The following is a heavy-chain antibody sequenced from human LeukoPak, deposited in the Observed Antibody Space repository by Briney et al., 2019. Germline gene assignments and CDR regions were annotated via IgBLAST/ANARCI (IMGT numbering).Heavy chain of an antibody. Sequence: GGSLRLSCAASGFTLSSYAMSWVRQAPGKGLEWVANIKQDGSEKYYVDSVKGRFTISRDNAKNSLYLQMNSLRAEDTAVYYCARPNYYDSSGYDDAFDIWGQGTMVTVSS. J-gene: IGHJ3*02. CDR3: ARPNYYDSSGYDDAFDI. D-gene: IGHD3-22*01. CDR1: GFTLSSYA. V-gene: IGHV3-7*01. CDR2: IKQDGSEK.